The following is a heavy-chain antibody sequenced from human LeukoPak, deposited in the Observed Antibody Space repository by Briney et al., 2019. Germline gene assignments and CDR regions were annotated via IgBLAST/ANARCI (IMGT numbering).Heavy chain of an antibody. CDR1: VFTFSSYA. V-gene: IGHV3-23*01. J-gene: IGHJ4*02. CDR2: ISGSGGST. D-gene: IGHD2-15*01. CDR3: AKAVVVVAATFFDY. Sequence: GGSLTLSCAASVFTFSSYAMSWVRQAPGEGLECVSAISGSGGSTYYADSVKGRFTISRDNSQNTLYLQMNSLRAEDTAVYYCAKAVVVVAATFFDYWGQGTLVTVFS.